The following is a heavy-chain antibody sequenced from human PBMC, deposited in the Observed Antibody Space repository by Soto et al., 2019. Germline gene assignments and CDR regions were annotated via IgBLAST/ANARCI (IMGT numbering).Heavy chain of an antibody. CDR3: ARDDVHDYGDYVVY. CDR1: GYTFTSYG. CDR2: ISAYNGNT. D-gene: IGHD4-17*01. Sequence: RASVKVSCKASGYTFTSYGISWVRQAPGQGLEWMGWISAYNGNTNYAQKLQGRVTMTTDTSTSTAYMELRSLRSDDTAVYYCARDDVHDYGDYVVYWGQGTLVTVSS. J-gene: IGHJ4*01. V-gene: IGHV1-18*01.